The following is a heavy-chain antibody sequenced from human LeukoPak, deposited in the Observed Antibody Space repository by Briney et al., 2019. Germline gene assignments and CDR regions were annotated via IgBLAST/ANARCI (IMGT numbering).Heavy chain of an antibody. Sequence: PSETLSLTCTVSGGSISSYYWSWIRQPPGKGLEWIGSIYYSGSTYYNPSLKSRVTISVDTSKNQFSLKLSSVTAADTAVYYCARGRRATVTYDLDAFDIWGQGTMVTVSS. CDR2: IYYSGST. J-gene: IGHJ3*02. D-gene: IGHD4-17*01. CDR1: GGSISSYY. V-gene: IGHV4-39*01. CDR3: ARGRRATVTYDLDAFDI.